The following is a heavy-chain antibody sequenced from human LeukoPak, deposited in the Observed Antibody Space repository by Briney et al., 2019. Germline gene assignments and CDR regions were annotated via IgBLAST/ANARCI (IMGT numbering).Heavy chain of an antibody. J-gene: IGHJ4*02. V-gene: IGHV1-2*02. CDR1: GYTFTDYY. D-gene: IGHD3-22*01. Sequence: GASVKVSCKASGYTFTDYYMHWVRQAPGQGLEWMGWINPNSGGTNYAQKFQGRVTMTRDTSISTAYMELSRLRSDDTAVYCCARPRTYYYDSSGPSFDYWGQGTLVTVSS. CDR2: INPNSGGT. CDR3: ARPRTYYYDSSGPSFDY.